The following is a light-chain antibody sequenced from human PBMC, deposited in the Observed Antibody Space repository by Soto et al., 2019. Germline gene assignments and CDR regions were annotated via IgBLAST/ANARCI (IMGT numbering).Light chain of an antibody. Sequence: QSVLTQPPSASGSPGQSVTISCTGTSSDVGRYNFVSWYQQYPGKAPKIMIYEVNKRPSGVPDRFSGSKSGNTASLTVSGLQAEDEADYYCASYAGSTTLFGGGTKLTVL. CDR1: SSDVGRYNF. J-gene: IGLJ3*02. V-gene: IGLV2-8*01. CDR2: EVN. CDR3: ASYAGSTTL.